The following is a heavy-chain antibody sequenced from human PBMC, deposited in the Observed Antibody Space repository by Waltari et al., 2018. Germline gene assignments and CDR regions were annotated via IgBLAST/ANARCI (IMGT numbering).Heavy chain of an antibody. CDR2: IYHSGST. J-gene: IGHJ5*02. D-gene: IGHD1-26*01. V-gene: IGHV4-38-2*01. CDR3: ARAHSGSYSYVNWFDP. CDR1: GYSISSGYY. Sequence: QVQLQESGPGLVKPSETLSLTCAVSGYSISSGYYWGWIRQPPKKGLEWIGSIYHSGSTYYNPSLKSRVTISIDTSKNQFSRRLSSVTAADTAVYYCARAHSGSYSYVNWFDPWGQGTLVTVSS.